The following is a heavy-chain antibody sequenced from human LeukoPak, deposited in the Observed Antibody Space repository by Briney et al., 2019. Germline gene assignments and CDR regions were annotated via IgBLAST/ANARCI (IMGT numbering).Heavy chain of an antibody. CDR2: ISASGSRT. D-gene: IGHD3-22*01. CDR3: ARDLRPHYYDSSGYGCFGS. CDR1: GFTFSTFA. J-gene: IGHJ5*02. Sequence: GGSLRLSCAPSGFTFSTFAMNWVRRAPGKGLEWVSAISASGSRTFYADSVKGRFTISRDNSKNTLSLQMNSLRAGDTAVYYCARDLRPHYYDSSGYGCFGSWGQGTLVTVSS. V-gene: IGHV3-23*01.